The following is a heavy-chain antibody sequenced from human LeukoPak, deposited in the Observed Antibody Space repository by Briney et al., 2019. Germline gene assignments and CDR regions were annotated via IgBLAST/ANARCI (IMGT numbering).Heavy chain of an antibody. CDR2: INHSGST. V-gene: IGHV4-34*01. CDR3: ARGLEGYGLGS. Sequence: PSETLSLTCAVYGGSFSGYYWSWIRQPPGKGLEWIGEINHSGSTNYNPSLKSRVTISVDTSKNQFSLKLSSVTAADTAVYYCARGLEGYGLGSWGQGTLVTVSS. J-gene: IGHJ4*02. D-gene: IGHD3-10*01. CDR1: GGSFSGYY.